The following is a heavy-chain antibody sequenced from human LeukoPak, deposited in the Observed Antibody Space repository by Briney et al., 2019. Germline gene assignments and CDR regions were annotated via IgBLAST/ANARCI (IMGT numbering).Heavy chain of an antibody. V-gene: IGHV3-23*01. CDR3: AKTPVYGDSTYYFDY. CDR2: IGSGSGGTT. J-gene: IGHJ4*02. CDR1: GFTFSSYA. Sequence: PGGSLRLSCAASGFTFSSYAMRWVRQAPGKGLEWVSAIGSGSGGTTIYADSVKGRFTISRDNSKNTLYLQMNSLRAEDTAVLCCAKTPVYGDSTYYFDYWGQGALVTVSS. D-gene: IGHD4-17*01.